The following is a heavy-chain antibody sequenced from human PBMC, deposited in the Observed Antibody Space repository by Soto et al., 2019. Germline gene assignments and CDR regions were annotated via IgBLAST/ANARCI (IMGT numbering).Heavy chain of an antibody. CDR1: GFMFNNYA. CDR2: VSVSGGTT. V-gene: IGHV3-23*01. Sequence: GGSLRLSCAASGFMFNNYAMSWVRQAPGKGLEWVSAVSVSGGTTYYADSLKGRFTISRDNSKKTVYLQMNRLRADDTAIYYCAKGLYYYDSSGYRLFDYWGQGTLVTVSS. D-gene: IGHD3-22*01. J-gene: IGHJ4*02. CDR3: AKGLYYYDSSGYRLFDY.